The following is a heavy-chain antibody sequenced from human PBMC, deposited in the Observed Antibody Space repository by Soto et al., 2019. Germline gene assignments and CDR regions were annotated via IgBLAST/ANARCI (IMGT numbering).Heavy chain of an antibody. CDR1: GFTFSSYA. CDR3: ARPRPVDY. Sequence: PGGSLRLSCAASGFTFSSYAMNWVRQAPGKGLGWLSYISRDSSTIYYADSVKGRFTLSRDNAKNSLSLQMNSLSAEDTAVYYCARPRPVDYWGQGTLVTLSS. V-gene: IGHV3-48*01. J-gene: IGHJ4*02. CDR2: ISRDSSTI.